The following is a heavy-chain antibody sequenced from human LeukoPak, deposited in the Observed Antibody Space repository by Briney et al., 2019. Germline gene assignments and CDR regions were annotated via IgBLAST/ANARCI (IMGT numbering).Heavy chain of an antibody. V-gene: IGHV4-34*01. CDR3: ARTLFGYDFGRRFAFDI. CDR1: GGSFSGYY. CDR2: INHSGST. J-gene: IGHJ3*02. Sequence: SETLSLTCAVYGGSFSGYYWSWIRQPPGKGLEWIGEINHSGSTNYNPSLKSRVTISVDTSKNQFSLKLSSVTAADTAVYYCARTLFGYDFGRRFAFDIWGQGTMLTVSS. D-gene: IGHD3-3*01.